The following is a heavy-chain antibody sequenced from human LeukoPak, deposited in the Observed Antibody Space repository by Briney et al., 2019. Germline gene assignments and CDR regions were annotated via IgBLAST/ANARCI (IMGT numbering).Heavy chain of an antibody. J-gene: IGHJ4*02. D-gene: IGHD6-19*01. CDR1: GFPFSSHW. CDR3: ASGGGCVFNN. V-gene: IGHV3-7*01. Sequence: PGGSLRLSCAASGFPFSSHWLSWFRQSPGKGLEWVAHINQDGSEKYYVDSVKGRFTISRDNARNSQYLQMNSLRAEDTAVYYCASGGGCVFNNWGQGTLVTVSS. CDR2: INQDGSEK.